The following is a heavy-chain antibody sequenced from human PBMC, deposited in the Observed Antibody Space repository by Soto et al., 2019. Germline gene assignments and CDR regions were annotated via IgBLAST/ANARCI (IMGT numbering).Heavy chain of an antibody. V-gene: IGHV1-69*13. CDR1: GCTFSSYA. D-gene: IGHD3-3*01. J-gene: IGHJ5*02. Sequence: SVKVSCKASGCTFSSYAISWVRQAPRQGREWMGGIIPIFGTANYAQKFQGRVTITADESTSTAYMELSSLRSEDTAVYYCARLYYDFWSGYYFYNWFDPWGQGTLVTVSS. CDR3: ARLYYDFWSGYYFYNWFDP. CDR2: IIPIFGTA.